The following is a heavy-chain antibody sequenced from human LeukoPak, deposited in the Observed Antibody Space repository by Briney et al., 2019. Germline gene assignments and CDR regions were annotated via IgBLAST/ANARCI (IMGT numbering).Heavy chain of an antibody. D-gene: IGHD6-13*01. V-gene: IGHV1-2*02. Sequence: ASVKVSCKASGYTFTGYYMHWVRQAPGQGLEWMGWINPNSGGTNYAQKFQGRVTMTRDTSISTAYMELSRLRSDDTAVYYCARRIGLGYSSSWYPLDYWGQGTLVTVSS. CDR3: ARRIGLGYSSSWYPLDY. J-gene: IGHJ4*02. CDR2: INPNSGGT. CDR1: GYTFTGYY.